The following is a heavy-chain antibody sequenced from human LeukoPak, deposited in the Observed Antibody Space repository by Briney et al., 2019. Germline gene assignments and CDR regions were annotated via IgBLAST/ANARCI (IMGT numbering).Heavy chain of an antibody. CDR1: GGSISTYY. V-gene: IGHV4-59*01. CDR3: ARHAGGYSYGYADY. D-gene: IGHD5-18*01. J-gene: IGHJ4*02. Sequence: ASETLSLTCTVSGGSISTYYWNWIRQPPGKGLEWIGYIYHSGSTNYNPSLQSRVTISVDTSKNQFSLNLNSVTAADTAVYYCARHAGGYSYGYADYWGQGTLVTVSS. CDR2: IYHSGST.